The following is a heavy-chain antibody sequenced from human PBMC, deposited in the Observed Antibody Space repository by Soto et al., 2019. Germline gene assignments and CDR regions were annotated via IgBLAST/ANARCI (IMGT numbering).Heavy chain of an antibody. CDR2: TYWDADK. J-gene: IGHJ4*02. D-gene: IGHD3-10*01. V-gene: IGHV2-5*02. Sequence: QITLKESGPTLVKPTQTLTLTCTFSGFSLKTSGVGVGWIRQPPGKALEWLALTYWDADKRYSPSVKSRLTITKDTSKNQVALTMTDMDPVYTATYYCARLLWFGESGFDYWGQGTPVTVSS. CDR3: ARLLWFGESGFDY. CDR1: GFSLKTSGVG.